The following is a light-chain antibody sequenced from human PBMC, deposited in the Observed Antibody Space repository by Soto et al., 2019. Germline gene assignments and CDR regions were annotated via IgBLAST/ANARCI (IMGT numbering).Light chain of an antibody. Sequence: QSALTQPASVSGSPGQSITLSCTGTSSDIGGYDYVSWYQRHPGKAPKLIIYDVNNRPSGVSNRFSGSKSGHTASLTISGLQAEDDADYCCTSHASGNPHLVFGGGTKLTVL. CDR1: SSDIGGYDY. J-gene: IGLJ2*01. V-gene: IGLV2-14*01. CDR2: DVN. CDR3: TSHASGNPHLV.